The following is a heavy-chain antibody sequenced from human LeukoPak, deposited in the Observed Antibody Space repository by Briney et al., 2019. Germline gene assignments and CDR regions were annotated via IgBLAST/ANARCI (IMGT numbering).Heavy chain of an antibody. CDR1: GFTFDDYG. CDR2: INWNGGST. Sequence: GGSLRLSCAASGFTFDDYGMSWVRHAPGKGLEWVSGINWNGGSTAYADSVKGRFTISRDNAKNSLYLQMNSLRAEDTALYYCAKDTVYGSPPGAFDIWGQGTMVTVSS. V-gene: IGHV3-20*04. J-gene: IGHJ3*02. D-gene: IGHD3-10*01. CDR3: AKDTVYGSPPGAFDI.